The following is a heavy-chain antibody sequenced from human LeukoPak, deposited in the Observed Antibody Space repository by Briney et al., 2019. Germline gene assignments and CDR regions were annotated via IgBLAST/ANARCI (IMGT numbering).Heavy chain of an antibody. Sequence: GRSLRLSCAASGFTFSSYGMHWVRQAPGKGLEWVAVISYDGSNKYYADSVKGRFTISRDNSKNTLYLQMNSLRAEDTAVYYCAKERFPPNYYGSGSPGDYWGQGILVTVSS. CDR3: AKERFPPNYYGSGSPGDY. V-gene: IGHV3-30*18. J-gene: IGHJ4*02. D-gene: IGHD3-10*01. CDR2: ISYDGSNK. CDR1: GFTFSSYG.